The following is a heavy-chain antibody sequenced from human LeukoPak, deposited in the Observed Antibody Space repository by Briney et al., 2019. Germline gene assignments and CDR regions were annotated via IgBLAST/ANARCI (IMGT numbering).Heavy chain of an antibody. CDR2: IWGGGDNT. J-gene: IGHJ4*02. CDR3: VKEGTMVPADY. CDR1: GFTFSSYA. Sequence: GGSLRLSCAASGFTFSSYAMSWVRQAPGKGLEWVSGIWGGGDNTDYADSVKGRFTISRDNSKNTLYLQMSSLRADDTAVYYCVKEGTMVPADYWGQGTLVTVSS. V-gene: IGHV3-23*01. D-gene: IGHD4/OR15-4a*01.